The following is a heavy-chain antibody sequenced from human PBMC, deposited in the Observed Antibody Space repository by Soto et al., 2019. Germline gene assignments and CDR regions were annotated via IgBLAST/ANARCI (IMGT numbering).Heavy chain of an antibody. D-gene: IGHD1-26*01. Sequence: QVQLVESGGGAVQPGRSLRLSCAASAFTFNHFAMHWVRQAPGKGLDWVAVISYDGRRKSYADSVKGRFTISRDNSERTLDLQMNNLTSQDTGIYYCAREDSGDYFAYFDYWGQGSLVAVSS. CDR1: AFTFNHFA. CDR3: AREDSGDYFAYFDY. V-gene: IGHV3-30*04. J-gene: IGHJ4*02. CDR2: ISYDGRRK.